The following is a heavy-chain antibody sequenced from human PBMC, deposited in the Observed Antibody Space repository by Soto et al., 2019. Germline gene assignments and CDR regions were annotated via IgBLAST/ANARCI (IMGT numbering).Heavy chain of an antibody. Sequence: QPGGSLRLSCAASGFTFSSYAMSWVRQAPGKGLEWVSAISGSGGSTYYADSVKGRFTISRENSKNTLYLQMNSLRAEDTAVYYCSHDPEDSSRWYSFKYYYYYGMDVWGQGTKVT. V-gene: IGHV3-23*01. J-gene: IGHJ6*02. CDR1: GFTFSSYA. D-gene: IGHD6-13*01. CDR3: SHDPEDSSRWYSFKYYYYYGMDV. CDR2: ISGSGGST.